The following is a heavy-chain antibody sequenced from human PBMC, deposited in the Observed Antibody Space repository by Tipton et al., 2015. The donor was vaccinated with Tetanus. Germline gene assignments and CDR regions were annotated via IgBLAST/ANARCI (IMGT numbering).Heavy chain of an antibody. CDR3: ARVTELTGRYFDY. CDR2: ISYTGTT. Sequence: TLSLTCTVSGGSITNGGYYWSWIRQHPGKGLDWIGYISYTGTTHYNPSLKSRVTISLDRSKNQFSLKLTSVTAADTAVYYCARVTELTGRYFDYWGQGTLVTVSS. J-gene: IGHJ4*02. V-gene: IGHV4-31*03. D-gene: IGHD7-27*01. CDR1: GGSITNGGYY.